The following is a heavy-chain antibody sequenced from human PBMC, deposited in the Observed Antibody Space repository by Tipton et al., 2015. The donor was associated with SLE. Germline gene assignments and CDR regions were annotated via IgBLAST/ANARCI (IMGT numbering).Heavy chain of an antibody. V-gene: IGHV3-48*03. Sequence: SLRLSCAASGFSFSSYEMNWVRQAPGKGLEWVSYIDSSGSSIYYADSVKGRFTISRDNAKNSLYLQMNSLRAEDTAVYYCARDLKNSAYDRRYFDYWGQGTLVTVPS. CDR2: IDSSGSSI. CDR3: ARDLKNSAYDRRYFDY. J-gene: IGHJ4*02. CDR1: GFSFSSYE. D-gene: IGHD5-12*01.